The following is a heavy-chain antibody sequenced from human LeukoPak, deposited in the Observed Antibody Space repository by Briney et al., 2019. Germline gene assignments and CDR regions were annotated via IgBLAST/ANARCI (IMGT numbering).Heavy chain of an antibody. CDR3: ARSEWFGALPDY. CDR2: IWYDGSNK. CDR1: GFTFSSYA. D-gene: IGHD3-10*01. V-gene: IGHV3-33*08. Sequence: RTGGSLRLSCAASGFTFSSYAMHRVRQAPGKGLEWVAVIWYDGSNKYYADSVKGRFTISRDNSKNTLYLQMNSLRAEDTAVYYCARSEWFGALPDYWGQGTLVTVSS. J-gene: IGHJ4*02.